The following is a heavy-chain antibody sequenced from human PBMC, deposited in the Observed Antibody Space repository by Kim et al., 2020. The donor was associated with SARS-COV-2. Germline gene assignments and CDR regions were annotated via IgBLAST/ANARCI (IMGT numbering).Heavy chain of an antibody. CDR1: GFTFDDYT. V-gene: IGHV3-43*01. J-gene: IGHJ6*02. D-gene: IGHD3-10*01. CDR2: ISWDGGST. Sequence: GGSLRLSCAASGFTFDDYTMHWVRQAPGKGLEWVSLISWDGGSTYYADSVKGRFTISRDNSKNSLYLQMNSLRTEDTALYYCAKAGSWDYYYYGMDVWGQGTTVTVSS. CDR3: AKAGSWDYYYYGMDV.